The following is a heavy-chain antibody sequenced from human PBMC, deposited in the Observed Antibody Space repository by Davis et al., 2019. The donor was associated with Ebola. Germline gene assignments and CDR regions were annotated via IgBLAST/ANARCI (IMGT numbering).Heavy chain of an antibody. CDR2: ISNDGSEK. V-gene: IGHV3-30-3*01. J-gene: IGHJ3*02. D-gene: IGHD6-13*01. CDR3: ARPIRAPGTPENGFDM. Sequence: PGGSLRLSCTASGFTFSGSAMHWVRQAPGKGLEWVTVISNDGSEKYYANSVRGRFTISRDNSKDTLYLQMTSLRSDDTAVYFCARPIRAPGTPENGFDMWGQGTMVTVSS. CDR1: GFTFSGSA.